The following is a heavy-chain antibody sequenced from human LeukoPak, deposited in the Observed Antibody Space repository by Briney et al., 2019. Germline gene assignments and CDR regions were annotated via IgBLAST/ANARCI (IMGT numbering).Heavy chain of an antibody. J-gene: IGHJ4*02. V-gene: IGHV3-7*01. CDR3: TRGPPDGSGNYYPGDF. Sequence: GSLRLSCAASGFTFAAHWMSWVRQAPGRGLEWVANIKTDGSDKYYVESVKGRFTISRDNAKNTLYLQMNSLRVEDTAVYYCTRGPPDGSGNYYPGDFWGQGTLVTVSS. D-gene: IGHD3-10*01. CDR2: IKTDGSDK. CDR1: GFTFAAHW.